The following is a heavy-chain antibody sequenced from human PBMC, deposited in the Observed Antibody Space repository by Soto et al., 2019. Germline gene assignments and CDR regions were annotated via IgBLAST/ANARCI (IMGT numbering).Heavy chain of an antibody. Sequence: QVQLVQSGAEVKKPGASVRVSCKASGYTFSSYDINWVRQATGQGLEWMGWMNPESGNTGYAQNFQGRVTLTTNTAINTAYMDLSSLRSEDTAVYYCARFVRHQLPTVDFWGQGTLLNVSS. CDR2: MNPESGNT. CDR3: ARFVRHQLPTVDF. D-gene: IGHD2-2*01. V-gene: IGHV1-8*01. J-gene: IGHJ4*02. CDR1: GYTFSSYD.